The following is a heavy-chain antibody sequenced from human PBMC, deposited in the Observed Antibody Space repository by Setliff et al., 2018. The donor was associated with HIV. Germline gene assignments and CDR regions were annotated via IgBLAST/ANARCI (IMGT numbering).Heavy chain of an antibody. D-gene: IGHD6-19*01. J-gene: IGHJ4*02. CDR1: GGSISSSSDY. CDR3: ARQNSGWGVGLYYFDY. Sequence: PSETLSLTCSVSGGSISSSSDYWGWIRQPPGKGLEWIGSIYYSGSIYYNPSLKSRVTISADTPNNHFSLRLSSVTAADTALYYCARQNSGWGVGLYYFDYWGQGTLVTVSS. V-gene: IGHV4-39*01. CDR2: IYYSGSI.